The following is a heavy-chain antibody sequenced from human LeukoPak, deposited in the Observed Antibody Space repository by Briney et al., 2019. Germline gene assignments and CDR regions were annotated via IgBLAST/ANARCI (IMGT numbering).Heavy chain of an antibody. D-gene: IGHD2-15*01. CDR2: INPNSGGT. CDR1: VYTFTVYY. J-gene: IGHJ4*02. V-gene: IGHV1-2*02. CDR3: AREVVAATGFDY. Sequence: ASVKVSCKASVYTFTVYYMHWVRQAPGQGLEWMGWINPNSGGTNYAQKFQGRVTMTRDTSISTAYMELSRLRSDDTAVYYCAREVVAATGFDYWGQGTLVTVSS.